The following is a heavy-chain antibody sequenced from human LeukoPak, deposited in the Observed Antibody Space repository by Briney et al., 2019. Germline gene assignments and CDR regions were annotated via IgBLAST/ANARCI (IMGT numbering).Heavy chain of an antibody. CDR1: GYTFSDYF. CDR3: ARAGYDILTGYYRGGGGPPRGPHTIDY. V-gene: IGHV1-2*02. D-gene: IGHD3-9*01. Sequence: GASVKVSCKASGYTFSDYFMHWVRQAPGQGLEWMGWMNPNSGGTNYAQKFQGRVTMTRDTSISTAYMELSRLRSDDTAVYYCARAGYDILTGYYRGGGGPPRGPHTIDYWGQGTLVTVSS. CDR2: MNPNSGGT. J-gene: IGHJ4*02.